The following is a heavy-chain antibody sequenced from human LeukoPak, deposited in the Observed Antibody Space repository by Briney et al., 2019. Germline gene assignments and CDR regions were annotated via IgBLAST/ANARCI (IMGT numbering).Heavy chain of an antibody. Sequence: GASVKVSCMASGYTFTSYGISWVRQAPGQGLEWMGWISAYNGNTNYAQKLQGRVTMTIDTSTSTAYMELRSLRSDDTAVYYCARVSDGGVIVNWGQGTLVTVSS. CDR2: ISAYNGNT. J-gene: IGHJ4*02. CDR1: GYTFTSYG. V-gene: IGHV1-18*01. CDR3: ARVSDGGVIVN. D-gene: IGHD3-16*02.